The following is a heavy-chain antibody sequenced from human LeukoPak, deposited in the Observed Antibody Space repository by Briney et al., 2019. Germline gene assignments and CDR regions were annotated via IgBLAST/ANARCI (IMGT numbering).Heavy chain of an antibody. Sequence: AASVKVSCTASGGTFSSYAISWVRQAPGQGLEWMGRIIPIFGTANYAQKFQGRVTITTDESTSTAYMELSSLRSEDTAVYYCARGTYYYDSSGYYYGGIDYWGQGTLVTVSS. CDR3: ARGTYYYDSSGYYYGGIDY. D-gene: IGHD3-22*01. CDR2: IIPIFGTA. J-gene: IGHJ4*02. CDR1: GGTFSSYA. V-gene: IGHV1-69*05.